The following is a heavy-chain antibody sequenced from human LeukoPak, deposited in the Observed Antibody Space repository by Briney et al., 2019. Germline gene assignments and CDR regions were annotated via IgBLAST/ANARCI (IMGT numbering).Heavy chain of an antibody. CDR2: ISSSGSTI. J-gene: IGHJ4*02. CDR1: GFTFSDYY. CDR3: ARDQNDYVWGSYRRPLDY. Sequence: PGGSLRLSCAASGFTFSDYYMSWIRQAPGKGLEWVSYISSSGSTIYYADSVKGRFTISRDNAKNSLYLQMNSLRAEDTAVYYCARDQNDYVWGSYRRPLDYWGQGTLVTVSS. V-gene: IGHV3-11*04. D-gene: IGHD3-16*02.